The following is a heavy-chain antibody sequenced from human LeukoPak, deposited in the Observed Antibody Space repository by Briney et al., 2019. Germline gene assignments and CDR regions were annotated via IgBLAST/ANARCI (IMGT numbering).Heavy chain of an antibody. V-gene: IGHV4-59*12. D-gene: IGHD3-22*01. CDR1: GGSINSYY. CDR2: IHYTGST. Sequence: SETLSLTCTVSGGSINSYYWSWIRQPPGKGLECIGYIHYTGSTNYNPSLKSRVTISVDTSKNQFSLNLSSVTAADTAVYYCARTAYDSSDFYRFDYWGRGTLVTVSS. CDR3: ARTAYDSSDFYRFDY. J-gene: IGHJ4*02.